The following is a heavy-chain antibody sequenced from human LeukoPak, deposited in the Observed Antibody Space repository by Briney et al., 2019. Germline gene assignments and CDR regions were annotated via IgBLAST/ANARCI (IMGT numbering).Heavy chain of an antibody. CDR1: GFTFSSRA. Sequence: GGSLRLSCAASGFTFSSRAMHWVRQAPGKGLEWVSGISWNSGSIGYADSVKGRFTISRDNAKNSLYLQMNSLRAEDTALYYCAKAYCSSTSCRFDYWGQGTLATVSS. V-gene: IGHV3-9*01. CDR3: AKAYCSSTSCRFDY. J-gene: IGHJ4*02. D-gene: IGHD2-2*01. CDR2: ISWNSGSI.